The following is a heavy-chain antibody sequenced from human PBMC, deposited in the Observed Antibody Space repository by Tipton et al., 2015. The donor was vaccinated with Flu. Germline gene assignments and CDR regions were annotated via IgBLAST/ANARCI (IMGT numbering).Heavy chain of an antibody. CDR1: GESLTGYY. V-gene: IGHV4-34*01. CDR2: INDSGST. J-gene: IGHJ3*01. D-gene: IGHD6-6*01. CDR3: GRMEYSFGSYFRVDAFDV. Sequence: GLVKPSETLSLTCAVYGESLTGYYWSWIRQPPAKGLEWIGQINDSGSTHYSPSLKGRFTMSVATSKNQFSLKLSSVTAADTAMYHCGRMEYSFGSYFRVDAFDVWGQGSMVTVSS.